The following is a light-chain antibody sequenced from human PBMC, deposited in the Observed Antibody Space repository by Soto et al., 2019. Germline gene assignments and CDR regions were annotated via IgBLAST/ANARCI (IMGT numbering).Light chain of an antibody. Sequence: QSVLTQPASVSGSPGQSIAISCTGTSSDVGGYNYVSWYQQHPGKAPKLMIYDVSNRPSGVSNRFSGSKSGNTASLTISGLQAEDEADYYCSSFTSGNTRVFGGGIKLTVL. V-gene: IGLV2-14*01. CDR2: DVS. CDR3: SSFTSGNTRV. J-gene: IGLJ3*02. CDR1: SSDVGGYNY.